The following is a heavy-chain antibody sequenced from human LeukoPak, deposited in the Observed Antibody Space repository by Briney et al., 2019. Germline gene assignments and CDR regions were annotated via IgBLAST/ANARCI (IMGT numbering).Heavy chain of an antibody. J-gene: IGHJ4*02. V-gene: IGHV3-21*01. CDR2: ISSSSSYI. D-gene: IGHD3-22*01. CDR3: VRDWGYDSSGYWQKYFDS. Sequence: GGSLRLSCAASGFTFSSYSMNWVRQAPGKGLEWVSSISSSSSYIYYADSVKGRFTISRDNSKNTLYLQMNSLRAEDTAVYYCVRDWGYDSSGYWQKYFDSWGQGTLVTVSS. CDR1: GFTFSSYS.